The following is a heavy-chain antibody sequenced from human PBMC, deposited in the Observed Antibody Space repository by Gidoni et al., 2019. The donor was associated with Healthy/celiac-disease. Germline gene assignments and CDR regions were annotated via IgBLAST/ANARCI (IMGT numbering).Heavy chain of an antibody. CDR1: GFTFSDYY. D-gene: IGHD6-6*01. Sequence: QVQLVESGGGLVKPGGSLRLSCAASGFTFSDYYMSWIRQAPGKGLEWVSYMSSSSSYTNYADSVKGRFTISRDNAKNSLYLQMNSLRAEDTAVYYCARDAQGSSSAHYGMDVWGQGTTVTVSS. V-gene: IGHV3-11*05. CDR3: ARDAQGSSSAHYGMDV. J-gene: IGHJ6*02. CDR2: MSSSSSYT.